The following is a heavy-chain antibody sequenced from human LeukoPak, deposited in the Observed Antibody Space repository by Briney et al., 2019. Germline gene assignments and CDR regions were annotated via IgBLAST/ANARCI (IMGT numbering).Heavy chain of an antibody. CDR1: GGSISNYY. Sequence: PSETLSLTCTVSGGSISNYYWSWVRQPPGKGLEWIGYIYYSGSTNYNPSLKSRVTISVDTSKNQFPLKLSSVTAADTAVYYCARDRRYGDYAFDYYYGMDVWGQGTTVTVSS. J-gene: IGHJ6*02. CDR3: ARDRRYGDYAFDYYYGMDV. D-gene: IGHD4-17*01. V-gene: IGHV4-59*01. CDR2: IYYSGST.